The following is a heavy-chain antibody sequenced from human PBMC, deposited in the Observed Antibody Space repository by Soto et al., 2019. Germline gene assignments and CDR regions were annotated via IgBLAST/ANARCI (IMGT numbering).Heavy chain of an antibody. V-gene: IGHV3-30*18. CDR2: MSYDGSDK. CDR3: AKGVPSPTHHAFDI. CDR1: GFSFSSYD. Sequence: QVHLVESGGGVVQPGRSLRLSCAASGFSFSSYDMHWVRQAPGKGLEWVAMMSYDGSDKYFSDSVKGRLTISRDNSKNTVPLEMNSLRTKDTAAYYCAKGVPSPTHHAFDIWGLGTMVTVSS. J-gene: IGHJ3*02.